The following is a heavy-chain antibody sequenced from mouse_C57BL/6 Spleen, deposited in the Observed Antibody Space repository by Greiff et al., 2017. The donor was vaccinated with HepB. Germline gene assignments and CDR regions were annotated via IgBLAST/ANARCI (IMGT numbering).Heavy chain of an antibody. V-gene: IGHV1-80*01. CDR3: ARSRDCEGYYAMDY. CDR1: GYAFSSYW. Sequence: QVQLQQSGAELVKPGASVKISCKASGYAFSSYWMNWVKQRPGKGLEWIGQIYPGDGDTNYNGKFKGKATLTADKSSSTAYMQLSSLTSEDSAVYFCARSRDCEGYYAMDYWGQGTSVTVSS. J-gene: IGHJ4*01. CDR2: IYPGDGDT.